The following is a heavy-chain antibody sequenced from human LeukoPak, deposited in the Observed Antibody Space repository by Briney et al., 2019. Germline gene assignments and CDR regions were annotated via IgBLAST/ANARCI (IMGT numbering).Heavy chain of an antibody. CDR2: INAGNGNT. CDR1: GYTFNTYA. V-gene: IGHV1-3*03. Sequence: ASVKVSCKASGYTFNTYAMHWVRQAPGQRLEWIGWINAGNGNTKYSQEFQGRVTITRDTSASTAYMELSSLRSEDMAVYYCARGALYYYDYWGQGTLVTVSS. D-gene: IGHD2-15*01. J-gene: IGHJ4*02. CDR3: ARGALYYYDY.